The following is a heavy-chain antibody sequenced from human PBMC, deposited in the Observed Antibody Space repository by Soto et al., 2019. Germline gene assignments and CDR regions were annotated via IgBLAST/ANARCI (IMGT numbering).Heavy chain of an antibody. CDR3: ARAVVVPQNWFEP. CDR1: GYTFTGYY. V-gene: IGHV1-2*02. J-gene: IGHJ5*02. D-gene: IGHD2-2*01. Sequence: VASVKVSCKASGYTFTGYYMHWVRQAPGQGLEWMGWINPNSGGTNYAQKFQGRVTMTRDTSISTAYMELSRLRSDDTAVYYCARAVVVPQNWFEPWGQGTLVTGSS. CDR2: INPNSGGT.